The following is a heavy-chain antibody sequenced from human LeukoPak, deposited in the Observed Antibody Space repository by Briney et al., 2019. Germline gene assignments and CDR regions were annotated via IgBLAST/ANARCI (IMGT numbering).Heavy chain of an antibody. V-gene: IGHV3-7*01. CDR1: GFTFGSCW. CDR2: INQDGSQK. J-gene: IGHJ5*02. CDR3: ARDLEAYQAVAGTFWFDP. Sequence: PGGSLRLSCAASGFTFGSCWMNWVRQTPGKGLEWVANINQDGSQKFYVDSVKGRFTISRDNAKNSLYLQMNSLRAEDTAVYYCARDLEAYQAVAGTFWFDPWGQGTLVTASS. D-gene: IGHD6-19*01.